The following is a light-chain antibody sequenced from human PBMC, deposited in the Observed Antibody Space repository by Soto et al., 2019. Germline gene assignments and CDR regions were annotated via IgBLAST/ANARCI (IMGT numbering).Light chain of an antibody. V-gene: IGKV1-27*01. Sequence: DIQMTQYPSSLSASVGDRVTITCRASQGISNYLAWYQQKPGKVPKLLIYAASTLQSGVPSRFSGSGSGTDFTLTISSLQPEDVATYYCQKYNSASTFGPGTKVDIK. CDR3: QKYNSAST. CDR1: QGISNY. J-gene: IGKJ3*01. CDR2: AAS.